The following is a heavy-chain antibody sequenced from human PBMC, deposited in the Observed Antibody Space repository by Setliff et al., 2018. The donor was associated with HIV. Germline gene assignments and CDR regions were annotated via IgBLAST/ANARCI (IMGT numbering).Heavy chain of an antibody. D-gene: IGHD3-22*01. Sequence: PSEPLSLTCTVSGGSISTSGTYWSWIRQHPERGLEWIGYIHFSGGTYYNPSLPSLESRVTISVDTSKNQFSLVLKSVTAADTAVYFCARDLSGYTFDYWGHGTLVTVSS. CDR1: GGSISTSGTY. J-gene: IGHJ4*03. CDR2: IHFSGGT. V-gene: IGHV4-31*03. CDR3: ARDLSGYTFDY.